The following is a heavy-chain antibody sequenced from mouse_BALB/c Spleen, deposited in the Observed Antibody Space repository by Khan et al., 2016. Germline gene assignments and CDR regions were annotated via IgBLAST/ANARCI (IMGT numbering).Heavy chain of an antibody. Sequence: VQLQQSGAEIVKPGASVKLSCTASGFNIKDTYMHWVKQRPEQGLEWIGRIDPANGNTKYDPKFQGKATITADTSSNTAYLQLSSLTSEDTAVYYCASRGAYCDAMDYWGQGTSFTVSS. CDR2: IDPANGNT. CDR3: ASRGAYCDAMDY. J-gene: IGHJ4*01. V-gene: IGHV14-3*02. D-gene: IGHD1-1*01. CDR1: GFNIKDTY.